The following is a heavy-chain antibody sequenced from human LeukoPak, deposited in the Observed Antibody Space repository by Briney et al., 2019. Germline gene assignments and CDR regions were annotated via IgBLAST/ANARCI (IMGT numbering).Heavy chain of an antibody. D-gene: IGHD1-1*01. J-gene: IGHJ4*02. Sequence: GGSLRLSCAASGSSLNSYWMSWVRQAPGKGLEWVANIKQDGSEKYYLDSVKGRFTIPRDNAKNSLYLQMNSLRAEDTAVYYCARDHNYASDYWGQGTLVTVSS. CDR1: GSSLNSYW. CDR2: IKQDGSEK. CDR3: ARDHNYASDY. V-gene: IGHV3-7*04.